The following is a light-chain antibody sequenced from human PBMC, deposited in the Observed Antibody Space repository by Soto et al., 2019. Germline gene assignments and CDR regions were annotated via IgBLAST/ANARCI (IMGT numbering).Light chain of an antibody. CDR3: QQYSTYSGT. J-gene: IGKJ1*01. CDR1: QTITTW. Sequence: DIHMNQSPSTRSGSVVGRGTVSVLASQTITTWLAWYQQKPGKAPELLIYDASPLQSGVPPRFSGSGFGTEFSLTISGLQPDDSATYYCQQYSTYSGTFGQGTKVDIK. V-gene: IGKV1-5*01. CDR2: DAS.